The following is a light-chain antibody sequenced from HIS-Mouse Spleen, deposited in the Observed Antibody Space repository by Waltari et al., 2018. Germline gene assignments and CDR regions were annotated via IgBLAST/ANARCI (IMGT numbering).Light chain of an antibody. CDR1: SSDVGGYNY. CDR2: DVS. Sequence: QSALTQPASVSGSPGQSITISCTGTSSDVGGYNYVFWYQQHPGKAPKPMIYDVSNRPSGGSNRFSGSKSGNMASLTIAGLQAEDEADYYCSSYTSSSTLRVFGGGTKLTVL. J-gene: IGLJ3*02. CDR3: SSYTSSSTLRV. V-gene: IGLV2-14*03.